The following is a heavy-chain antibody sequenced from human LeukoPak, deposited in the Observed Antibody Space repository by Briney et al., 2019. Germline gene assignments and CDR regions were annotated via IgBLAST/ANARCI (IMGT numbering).Heavy chain of an antibody. CDR2: IKSKTDGGTT. CDR1: GFTFSNAW. J-gene: IGHJ6*02. D-gene: IGHD6-19*01. CDR3: TTDDPRYSSGWYFFTYYYYGMDV. V-gene: IGHV3-15*01. Sequence: GGSLRHSCAASGFTFSNAWMSWVRQAPGKGLEWVGRIKSKTDGGTTDYAAPVKGRFTISRDDSKNTLYLQMNSLKTEDTAVYYCTTDDPRYSSGWYFFTYYYYGMDVWGQGTTVTVSS.